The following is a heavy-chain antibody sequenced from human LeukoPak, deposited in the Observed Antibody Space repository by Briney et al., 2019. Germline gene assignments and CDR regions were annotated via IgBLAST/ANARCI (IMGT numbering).Heavy chain of an antibody. V-gene: IGHV3-30-3*01. CDR2: ISYDGSNK. J-gene: IGHJ4*02. Sequence: GGSLRLSCAASGFTFSSYAMHWVRQAPGKGLEWVAVISYDGSNKYYADSVKGRFTISRDNSKNTLYLQMNSLRAEDTAVYYCARDLFEVVHDYWGQGTRVTVSS. D-gene: IGHD3-3*01. CDR1: GFTFSSYA. CDR3: ARDLFEVVHDY.